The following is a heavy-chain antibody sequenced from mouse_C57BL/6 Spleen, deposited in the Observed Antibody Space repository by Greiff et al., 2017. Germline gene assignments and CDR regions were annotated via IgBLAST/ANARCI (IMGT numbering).Heavy chain of an antibody. D-gene: IGHD4-1*01. CDR1: GYSITSCYY. CDR2: IRYDGSN. Sequence: EVQLQQSGPGLVKPSQSLSLTCSVTGYSITSCYYWNLIRQFPGNQLEWVGFIRYDGSNNYNQSLKNRISITRDTSKNQFFLKLNSVATEDTATYYWARDLTGLFDYWGQGTTLTVSS. V-gene: IGHV3-6*01. J-gene: IGHJ2*01. CDR3: ARDLTGLFDY.